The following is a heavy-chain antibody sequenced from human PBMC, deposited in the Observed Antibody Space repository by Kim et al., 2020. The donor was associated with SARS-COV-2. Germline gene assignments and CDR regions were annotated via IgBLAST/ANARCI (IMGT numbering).Heavy chain of an antibody. CDR2: IRGTDGST. Sequence: GGSLRLSCAASGFTFSTYDMYWVRQAPGKGLECVSGIRGTDGSTHYADSVKGRFTISRDNSKNTLYPQMNSLRAEDTAVYYCAKGYYCTSTTCYAYWGQGTLVTVSS. CDR1: GFTFSTYD. V-gene: IGHV3-23*01. D-gene: IGHD2-2*01. J-gene: IGHJ4*02. CDR3: AKGYYCTSTTCYAY.